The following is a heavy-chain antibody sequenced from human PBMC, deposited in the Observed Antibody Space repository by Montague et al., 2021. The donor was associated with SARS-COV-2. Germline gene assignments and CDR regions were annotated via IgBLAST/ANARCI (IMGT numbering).Heavy chain of an antibody. CDR3: ARLGNGVVASPILGVGPYYSYYYMDV. D-gene: IGHD3-10*01. CDR2: IHHSGST. J-gene: IGHJ6*03. Sequence: SETLSLTCAVHGGSFSTYSWNWIRQPPGKGLEGIGEIHHSGSTNYNPSLKSRVTISVDTSKNQFSLKLTSVAAADTAVYYCARLGNGVVASPILGVGPYYSYYYMDVWGKGTTVTVSS. CDR1: GGSFSTYS. V-gene: IGHV4-34*01.